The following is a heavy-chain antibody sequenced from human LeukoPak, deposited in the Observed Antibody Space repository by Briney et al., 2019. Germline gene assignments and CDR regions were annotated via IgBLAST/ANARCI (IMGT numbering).Heavy chain of an antibody. CDR3: AREIVGAIKSYFDY. J-gene: IGHJ4*02. CDR1: GFTFSSYW. D-gene: IGHD1-26*01. V-gene: IGHV3-7*01. Sequence: GGSLRLSCTASGFTFSSYWMRWVRQAPGKGLEWVANIRQDGGLKHYVDSVKGRFTISRDNAENSLYLQMNSLRAEDTAVYYCAREIVGAIKSYFDYWGQGTLVTASS. CDR2: IRQDGGLK.